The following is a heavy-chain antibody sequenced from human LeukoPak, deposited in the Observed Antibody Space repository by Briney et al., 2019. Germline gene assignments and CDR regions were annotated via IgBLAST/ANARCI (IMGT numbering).Heavy chain of an antibody. CDR1: GFTFSSYW. CDR3: ARTSRSSAFDI. J-gene: IGHJ3*02. Sequence: GRSMTLSCAPSGFTFSSYWMHWVRQAQGKGRVWVTRIKSDGSSTRYADSAKGRFTISRDNAKNTLYLQMNSLRAEDTAVYCCARTSRSSAFDIWGQGTIVTVSS. V-gene: IGHV3-74*01. CDR2: IKSDGSST.